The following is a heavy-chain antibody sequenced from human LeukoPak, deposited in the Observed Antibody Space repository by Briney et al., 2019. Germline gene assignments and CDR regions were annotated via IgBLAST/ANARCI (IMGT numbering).Heavy chain of an antibody. Sequence: PGRSLRLSCAASGFTFDDYAMHWVRQAPGKGLEWVSGISWNSGSIGYADSVKGRFTISRDNAKNSLYLQMNSLRAEDMALYYCAKDIRYRGCSSTSCYRWSAFDIWGQGTMVTVSS. V-gene: IGHV3-9*03. CDR2: ISWNSGSI. CDR3: AKDIRYRGCSSTSCYRWSAFDI. J-gene: IGHJ3*02. CDR1: GFTFDDYA. D-gene: IGHD2-2*02.